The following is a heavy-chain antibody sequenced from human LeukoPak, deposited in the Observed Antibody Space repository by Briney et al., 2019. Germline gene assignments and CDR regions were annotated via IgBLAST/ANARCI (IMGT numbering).Heavy chain of an antibody. Sequence: SETLSLTCAVYGGSFSVYYWSWIRQPPGKGLEWIGEINHSGSTNYNPSLKSRVTISVDTSKNQFSLKLSSVTAADTAVYYCARERVIFGYSRPRSDAFDIWGQGTMVTVSS. CDR3: ARERVIFGYSRPRSDAFDI. D-gene: IGHD3-3*01. CDR2: INHSGST. V-gene: IGHV4-34*01. J-gene: IGHJ3*02. CDR1: GGSFSVYY.